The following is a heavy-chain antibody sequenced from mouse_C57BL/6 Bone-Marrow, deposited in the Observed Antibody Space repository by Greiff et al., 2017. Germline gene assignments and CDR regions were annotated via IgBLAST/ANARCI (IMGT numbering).Heavy chain of an antibody. V-gene: IGHV1-66*01. J-gene: IGHJ2*01. CDR3: ARWITTPHYFDY. CDR2: IYPGSGNT. Sequence: QVQLQQSGPELVKPGASVKISCKASGYSFTSYYIHWVKQRPGQGLEWMGWIYPGSGNTTYNEKFKGKATLTADTSSSTAYMPLSSLTSEDSAVYDCARWITTPHYFDYWGKGTTLTVSS. CDR1: GYSFTSYY. D-gene: IGHD1-1*01.